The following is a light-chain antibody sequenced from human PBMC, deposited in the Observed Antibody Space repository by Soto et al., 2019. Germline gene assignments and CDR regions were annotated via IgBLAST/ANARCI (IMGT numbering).Light chain of an antibody. CDR3: QQYSSTPNT. CDR1: QSVLRSSNNKNC. CDR2: WAS. Sequence: DIVMTQSPDSLAVSLGERATINCKSSQSVLRSSNNKNCLAWYRQKPGQPPELLIYWASTRESGVPDRFSGSGSGTDFTLTISSLQAEDVAVYFCQQYSSTPNTFGQGTKLEIK. V-gene: IGKV4-1*01. J-gene: IGKJ2*01.